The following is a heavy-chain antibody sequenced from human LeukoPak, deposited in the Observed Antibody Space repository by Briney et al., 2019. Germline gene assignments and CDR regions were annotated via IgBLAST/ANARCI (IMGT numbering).Heavy chain of an antibody. V-gene: IGHV4-34*01. CDR2: INHSGST. CDR1: GGSMTTLY. CDR3: ARGGGSTPYYFDY. Sequence: SETLSLTCSVSGGSMTTLYWTWIRQPPGKGLEWIGEINHSGSTNYNPSLKSRVTISVDTSKNQFSLKLSSVTAADTAVYYCARGGGSTPYYFDYWGQGTLVTVSS. J-gene: IGHJ4*02. D-gene: IGHD2-2*01.